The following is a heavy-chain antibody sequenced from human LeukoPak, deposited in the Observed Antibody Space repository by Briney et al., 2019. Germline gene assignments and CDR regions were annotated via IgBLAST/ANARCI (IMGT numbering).Heavy chain of an antibody. Sequence: GGSLRLPCAASGFTFSSYSMNWVRQAPGKGLEWVSSISSSSSYIYYADSVKGRFTISRDNAKNSLYLQINSLRAEDTAVYYCARDTSGYDSSGYYYPDLYYFDYWGQGTLVTVSS. CDR3: ARDTSGYDSSGYYYPDLYYFDY. D-gene: IGHD3-22*01. CDR2: ISSSSSYI. J-gene: IGHJ4*02. CDR1: GFTFSSYS. V-gene: IGHV3-21*01.